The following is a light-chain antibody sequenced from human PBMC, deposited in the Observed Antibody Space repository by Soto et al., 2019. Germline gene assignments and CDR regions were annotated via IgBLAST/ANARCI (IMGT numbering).Light chain of an antibody. Sequence: EIVLTQSPATLSLSPGERATLSCRASQSISSYLAWYQQKPGQAPRLLIYDASNRATAIPARFSGSGSGTDFTLTISSLEPEDFAVYYCQQHTTFGQGTRLDIK. J-gene: IGKJ5*01. V-gene: IGKV3-11*01. CDR1: QSISSY. CDR3: QQHTT. CDR2: DAS.